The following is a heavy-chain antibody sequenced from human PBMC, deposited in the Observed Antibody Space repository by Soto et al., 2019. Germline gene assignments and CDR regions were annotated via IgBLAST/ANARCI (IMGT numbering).Heavy chain of an antibody. D-gene: IGHD1-26*01. CDR2: IWYDGSNE. Sequence: GGSLRLSCAASGFAFSSYGMHWVRQAPGQGLEWVAAIWYDGSNENYADSVKGRFTISRDNSKNTLYLQMNSLSVEDTAAYYCARDSSGSGGAFDIWGQGTMVTVSS. CDR3: ARDSSGSGGAFDI. V-gene: IGHV3-33*01. J-gene: IGHJ3*02. CDR1: GFAFSSYG.